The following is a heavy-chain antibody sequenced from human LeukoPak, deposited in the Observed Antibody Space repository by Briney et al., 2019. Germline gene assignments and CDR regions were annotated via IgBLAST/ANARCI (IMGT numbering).Heavy chain of an antibody. Sequence: ASVKVSCKASGYTFTSYYMHWVRQAPGQGLEWMGIINPSGGSTSYAQKFQGRVTMTRDMSTSTVYIELSSLRSEDTAVYYCAKGGIKGVLSAARLFDIWGQGTMVTVSS. CDR3: AKGGIKGVLSAARLFDI. CDR1: GYTFTSYY. J-gene: IGHJ3*02. D-gene: IGHD6-13*01. CDR2: INPSGGST. V-gene: IGHV1-46*01.